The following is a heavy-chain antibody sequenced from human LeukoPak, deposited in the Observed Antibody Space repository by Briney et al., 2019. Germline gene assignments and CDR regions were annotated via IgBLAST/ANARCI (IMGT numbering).Heavy chain of an antibody. D-gene: IGHD6-19*01. J-gene: IGHJ4*02. Sequence: GGSLRLSCAASGFTFSNAWMSWVRQAPGKGLEWVGRIKSKTDGGTTDYAAPVKGRFTISRDDSKNTLYLQMNSLKTEDTAVYYCITDGLAVAEEDYFDYWGQGTLVTVSS. V-gene: IGHV3-15*01. CDR1: GFTFSNAW. CDR3: ITDGLAVAEEDYFDY. CDR2: IKSKTDGGTT.